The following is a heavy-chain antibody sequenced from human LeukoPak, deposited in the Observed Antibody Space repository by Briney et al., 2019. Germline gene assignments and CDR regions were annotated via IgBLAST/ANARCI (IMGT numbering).Heavy chain of an antibody. CDR2: IKQDGSEK. Sequence: LSGGSLRLSCAASGFTVSSNYMSWVRQAPGKGLEWVANIKQDGSEKYYVDSVKGRFTISRDNAKNSLSLQMNSLRAEDTAVYYCVKVRGIRYRTGWYHYFDLWGQGTLVTVSS. D-gene: IGHD6-19*01. CDR1: GFTVSSNY. V-gene: IGHV3-7*05. J-gene: IGHJ4*02. CDR3: VKVRGIRYRTGWYHYFDL.